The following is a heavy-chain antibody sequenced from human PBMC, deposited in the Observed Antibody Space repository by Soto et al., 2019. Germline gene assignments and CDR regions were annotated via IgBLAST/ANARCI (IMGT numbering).Heavy chain of an antibody. J-gene: IGHJ4*02. Sequence: QVQLQESAPGLVKPSQTLSLTCTVSGASISSGGYYWSWLLQPPGKGLEFIGYIYNTGSTNYNPSRRSRITMSLDTSKNHLSLRMGSVTAADTAMYDCARVNSYASYGYRDGPYDFDYWGQGALVTFSP. CDR2: IYNTGST. CDR3: ARVNSYASYGYRDGPYDFDY. CDR1: GASISSGGYY. V-gene: IGHV4-31*03. D-gene: IGHD3-22*01.